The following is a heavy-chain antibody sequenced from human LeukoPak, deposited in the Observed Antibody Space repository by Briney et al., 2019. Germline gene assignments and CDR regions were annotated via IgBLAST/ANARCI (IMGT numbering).Heavy chain of an antibody. Sequence: PSETLSLTCAVYGWSFNDYYWNWIRQPPGKGLEWIGEINARGDTNFNPSLKSRVTISVDTSKNQFSLKLSSVTAADTAVYYCARLEYSYRLGRGYYYMDVWGKGTTVTVSS. CDR2: INARGDT. D-gene: IGHD5-18*01. CDR1: GWSFNDYY. V-gene: IGHV4-34*01. CDR3: ARLEYSYRLGRGYYYMDV. J-gene: IGHJ6*03.